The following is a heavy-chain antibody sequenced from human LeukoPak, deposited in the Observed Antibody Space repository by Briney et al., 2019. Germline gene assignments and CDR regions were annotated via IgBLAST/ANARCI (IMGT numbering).Heavy chain of an antibody. Sequence: PGGSLRLSCAASGFTFSSYWMSWVRQAPGKGLEWVANINQDGSEKYYVDSVKGRFTISRDNSKNTLYLQMNSLRAEDTAVYYCARDSGGYGANWFDPWGQGTLVTVSS. CDR3: ARDSGGYGANWFDP. CDR1: GFTFSSYW. D-gene: IGHD3-16*01. CDR2: INQDGSEK. V-gene: IGHV3-7*01. J-gene: IGHJ5*02.